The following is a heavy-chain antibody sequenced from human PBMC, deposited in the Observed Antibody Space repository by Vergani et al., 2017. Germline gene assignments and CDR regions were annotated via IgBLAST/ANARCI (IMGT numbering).Heavy chain of an antibody. CDR3: ARDKGYDFWSGYGGMDV. CDR2: IIPILGIA. V-gene: IGHV1-69*04. D-gene: IGHD3-3*01. Sequence: QVQLVQSGAEVKKPGSSVKVSCKASGGTFSSYAISWVRQAPGQGLEWMGRIIPILGIANYAQKFQGRVTITADKSTSTAYMELRSLRAGDTAVYYCARDKGYDFWSGYGGMDVWGQGTTVTVSS. J-gene: IGHJ6*02. CDR1: GGTFSSYA.